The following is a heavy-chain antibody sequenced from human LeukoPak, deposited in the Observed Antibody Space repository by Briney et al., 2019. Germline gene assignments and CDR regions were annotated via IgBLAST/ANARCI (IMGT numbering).Heavy chain of an antibody. D-gene: IGHD7-27*01. Sequence: QPGGSLRLSCEASGINLSSYWMHWVRQTPGMGLVWVSRIKSDGSSTRYEDSVKGRFTVSRDNAKNTLYMQMNSLRGEDPAVYYCARGGRKLGDAFDIWGQGTLVTVS. CDR3: ARGGRKLGDAFDI. CDR1: GINLSSYW. J-gene: IGHJ3*02. CDR2: IKSDGSST. V-gene: IGHV3-74*01.